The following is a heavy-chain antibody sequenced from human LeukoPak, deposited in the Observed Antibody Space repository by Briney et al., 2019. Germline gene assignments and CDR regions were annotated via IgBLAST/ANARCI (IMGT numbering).Heavy chain of an antibody. CDR2: INHSGST. Sequence: SETLSLTCAVYGGSFSGYYWSWIRQPPGKGLEWIGEINHSGSTTYNPSPKSRVSISVDTSKNQFSLQLSSVTAADTAVYYCARGPPPYIQLWSAYYDYGMDVWGQGTMVTVSS. D-gene: IGHD5-18*01. CDR1: GGSFSGYY. CDR3: ARGPPPYIQLWSAYYDYGMDV. J-gene: IGHJ6*02. V-gene: IGHV4-34*01.